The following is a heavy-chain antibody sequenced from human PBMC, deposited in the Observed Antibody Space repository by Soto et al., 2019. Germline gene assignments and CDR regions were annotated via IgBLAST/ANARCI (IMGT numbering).Heavy chain of an antibody. D-gene: IGHD2-2*01. CDR2: ISYDGSNK. V-gene: IGHV3-30*18. Sequence: GGSLRLSCAASGFTFSSYGMHWVRQAPGKGLEWVAVISYDGSNKYYADSVKGRFTISRDNSKNTLYLQMNSLRAEDTAVYYCAKEWRYCSSTSCLTSDYYYYGMDVWGQGTTVTVS. CDR3: AKEWRYCSSTSCLTSDYYYYGMDV. J-gene: IGHJ6*02. CDR1: GFTFSSYG.